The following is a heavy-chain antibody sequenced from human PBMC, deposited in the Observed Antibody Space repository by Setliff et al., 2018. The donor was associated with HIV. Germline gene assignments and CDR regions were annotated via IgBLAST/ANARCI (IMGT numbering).Heavy chain of an antibody. CDR3: NIYYYYYMDV. J-gene: IGHJ6*03. V-gene: IGHV4-34*01. CDR2: INHSGST. CDR1: GGSFSGYY. Sequence: SETLFLTCTVSGGSFSGYYWSWIRQPPGKGLEWIGEINHSGSTNYNPSLKSRVTISVDTSKNQFSLKLSSVTAADTAVYYCNIYYYYYMDVWGKGTTVTVSS.